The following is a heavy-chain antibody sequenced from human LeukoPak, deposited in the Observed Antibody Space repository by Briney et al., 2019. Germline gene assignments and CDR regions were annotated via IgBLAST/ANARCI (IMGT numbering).Heavy chain of an antibody. V-gene: IGHV4-4*07. CDR1: GGSISSYY. CDR2: IYTSGST. J-gene: IGHJ4*02. CDR3: PQSLEDHFDY. Sequence: SETLSLTCTVSGGSISSYYWSWIRQPAGKGLEWVGRIYTSGSTNYNPSLKSRVTMSVDTSKNQFSLKLSSVTAADTAVYYFPQSLEDHFDYWAQGTLVTVSS.